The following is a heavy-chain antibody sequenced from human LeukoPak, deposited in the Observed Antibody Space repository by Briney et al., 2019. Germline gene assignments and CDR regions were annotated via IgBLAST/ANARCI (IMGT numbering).Heavy chain of an antibody. CDR3: ARDYYDSSGYFPHQS. V-gene: IGHV3-74*01. Sequence: PGGSLRLSCAASGFTFSSYWMHWVRQAPGKGLVWVSRINSDGSSTSYADSVKGRFTISRDNAKNTLYLQMNSLRAEDTAVYYCARDYYDSSGYFPHQSWGQGTLVTVSS. J-gene: IGHJ5*02. CDR1: GFTFSSYW. D-gene: IGHD3-22*01. CDR2: INSDGSST.